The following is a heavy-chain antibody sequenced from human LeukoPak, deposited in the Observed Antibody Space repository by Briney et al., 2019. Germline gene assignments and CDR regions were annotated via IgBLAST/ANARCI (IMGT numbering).Heavy chain of an antibody. Sequence: SQTLSLTCAISGDFVSSNSVAWNWIRQSPSRGLEWLGRTYYRSKWYNESAVSVESRITINPDTSRNQFSLQLNSVTPEDTAVCYCAKEGAGLIDWGQGTLVTVSS. V-gene: IGHV6-1*01. CDR2: TYYRSKWYN. J-gene: IGHJ4*02. CDR3: AKEGAGLID. D-gene: IGHD3/OR15-3a*01. CDR1: GDFVSSNSVA.